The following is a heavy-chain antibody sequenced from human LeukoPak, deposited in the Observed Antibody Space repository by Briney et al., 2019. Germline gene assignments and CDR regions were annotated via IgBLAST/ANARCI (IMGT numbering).Heavy chain of an antibody. CDR3: ARDEEWYYYDSSGYQLFDY. CDR2: INPNSGGT. Sequence: GASVKVSCKASGYTFTGYYMHWVRQAPGQGLEWVGWINPNSGGTNYAQKFQGRVTMTRDTSISTAYMELSRLRSDDTAVYYCARDEEWYYYDSSGYQLFDYWGQGTLVTVSS. V-gene: IGHV1-2*02. J-gene: IGHJ4*02. D-gene: IGHD3-22*01. CDR1: GYTFTGYY.